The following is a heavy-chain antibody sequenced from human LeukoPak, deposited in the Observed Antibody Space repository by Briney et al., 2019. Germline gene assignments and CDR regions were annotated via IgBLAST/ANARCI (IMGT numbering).Heavy chain of an antibody. V-gene: IGHV4-4*07. Sequence: PSETLSLTCTVSGGSISSYYWSWIRQPAGKGLEWIARIYTSGSTNYNPSLKSRVTMSVDTSKNQFSLKLSSVTAADTAVYYCARVGGYCSSTSCYTGNNWFDPWGQGTLVTVSS. D-gene: IGHD2-2*02. CDR2: IYTSGST. CDR3: ARVGGYCSSTSCYTGNNWFDP. CDR1: GGSISSYY. J-gene: IGHJ5*02.